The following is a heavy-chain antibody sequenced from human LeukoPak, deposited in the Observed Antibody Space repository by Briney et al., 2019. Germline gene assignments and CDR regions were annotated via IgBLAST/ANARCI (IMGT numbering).Heavy chain of an antibody. CDR1: GYTFTSYA. CDR2: INTNTGNP. V-gene: IGHV7-4-1*01. D-gene: IGHD3-10*01. Sequence: ASVKVSCKASGYTFTSYAMNWVRQAPGQGLEWMGWINTNTGNPTYAQGFTGRFVFSLDTSVSTAYLQIGSLKAEDTAVYYCARGQANGSGSYLHKDAFDIWGQGTMVTVSS. J-gene: IGHJ3*02. CDR3: ARGQANGSGSYLHKDAFDI.